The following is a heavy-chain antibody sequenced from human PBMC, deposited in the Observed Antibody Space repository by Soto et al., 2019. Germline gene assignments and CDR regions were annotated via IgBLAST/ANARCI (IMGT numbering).Heavy chain of an antibody. J-gene: IGHJ6*02. D-gene: IGHD3-3*01. Sequence: SETLSLTCTVSGGAVISGSYYFICIRQPPWNGLELIGYIYYSGSTNYNPSLKSRVTISVDTSKNQFSLKLSSVTAADTAVYYCARDVNYDFWTGYGGYYYYYGMDVWGQGTTVTVSS. CDR3: ARDVNYDFWTGYGGYYYYYGMDV. V-gene: IGHV4-61*01. CDR2: IYYSGST. CDR1: GGAVISGSYY.